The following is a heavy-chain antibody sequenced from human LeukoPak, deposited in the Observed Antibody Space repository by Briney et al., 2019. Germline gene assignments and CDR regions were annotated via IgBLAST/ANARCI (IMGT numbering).Heavy chain of an antibody. J-gene: IGHJ4*02. D-gene: IGHD3-10*01. V-gene: IGHV4-61*02. Sequence: PSETLSLTCTVSGGSISSGSYYWRWIRQPAGTGLEWIGRIYTSGSTNYNPSLKSRVTISVDTSKNQFSLKLSSVTAADTAVYYCASGSWFGEYPFDYWGQGTLVTVSS. CDR3: ASGSWFGEYPFDY. CDR2: IYTSGST. CDR1: GGSISSGSYY.